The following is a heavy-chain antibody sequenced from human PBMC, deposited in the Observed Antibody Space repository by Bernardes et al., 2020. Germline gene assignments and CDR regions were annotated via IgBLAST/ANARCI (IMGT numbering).Heavy chain of an antibody. CDR2: ISSSSSTI. Sequence: GGSLRLSCAASGFTFSSYSMNWVRQAPGKGLEWVSYISSSSSTIYYADSVKGRFTISRDNAKNSLYLQMNSLRDEDTAVYYCAREVYSSGKRGHFDYWGQGTLVTVSS. CDR1: GFTFSSYS. V-gene: IGHV3-48*02. CDR3: AREVYSSGKRGHFDY. J-gene: IGHJ4*02. D-gene: IGHD6-19*01.